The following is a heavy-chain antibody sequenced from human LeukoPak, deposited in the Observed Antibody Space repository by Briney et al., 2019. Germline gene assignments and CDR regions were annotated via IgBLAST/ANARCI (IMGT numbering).Heavy chain of an antibody. V-gene: IGHV7-4-1*02. Sequence: GGSLRLSCAASGFTFTSYAMNWVRQAPGQGLAWMGWINTNTGNPTYAQGFTGRFVFSLDTSVSTAYLQISSLKAEDTAVYYCASVPNRIVVPAAFYGMDVWGQGTTVTVSS. CDR3: ASVPNRIVVPAAFYGMDV. D-gene: IGHD2-2*01. J-gene: IGHJ6*02. CDR2: INTNTGNP. CDR1: GFTFTSYA.